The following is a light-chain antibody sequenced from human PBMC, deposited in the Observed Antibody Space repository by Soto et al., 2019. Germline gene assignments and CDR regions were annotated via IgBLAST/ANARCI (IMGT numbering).Light chain of an antibody. Sequence: EIVMTQSPATLSVSPGERATLSCRASQSVSSRLAWYQQKPGQAPRLLIYGASARATGIPARFSGSVSGTEFTLTINSLQSEDFAVYYCQQYNNWPLTFGGGTKVDLK. V-gene: IGKV3-15*01. CDR3: QQYNNWPLT. CDR1: QSVSSR. J-gene: IGKJ4*01. CDR2: GAS.